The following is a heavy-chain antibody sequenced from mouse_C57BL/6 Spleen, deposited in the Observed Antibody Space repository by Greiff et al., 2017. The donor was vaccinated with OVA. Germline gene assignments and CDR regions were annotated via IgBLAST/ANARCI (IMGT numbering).Heavy chain of an antibody. D-gene: IGHD4-1*01. J-gene: IGHJ4*01. CDR2: IRSKSNNYAT. Sequence: DVKLVESGGGLVQPKGSLKLSCAASGFSFNTYAMNWVRQAPGKGLEWVARIRSKSNNYATYYADSVKDRFTISRDDSESMLYLQMNNLKTEDTAMYYCVRHNWDGYYAMDYWGQGTSVTVSS. CDR3: VRHNWDGYYAMDY. CDR1: GFSFNTYA. V-gene: IGHV10-1*01.